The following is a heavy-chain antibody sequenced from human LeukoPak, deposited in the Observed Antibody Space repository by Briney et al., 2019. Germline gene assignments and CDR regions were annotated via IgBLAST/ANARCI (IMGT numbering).Heavy chain of an antibody. CDR3: AREKTGSGCLDY. V-gene: IGHV1-3*03. CDR2: INAGNGNT. D-gene: IGHD6-19*01. CDR1: GYTFTSYA. Sequence: ASVKVSCKASGYTFTSYAMHWVRQAPGQRLEWMGWINAGNGNTKYPQEFQGRVTITRDTSASTAYMELSSLRSEDMAVYYCAREKTGSGCLDYWGQGTLVTVSS. J-gene: IGHJ4*02.